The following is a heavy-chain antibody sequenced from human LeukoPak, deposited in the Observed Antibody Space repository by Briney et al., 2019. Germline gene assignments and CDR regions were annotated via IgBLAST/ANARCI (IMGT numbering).Heavy chain of an antibody. V-gene: IGHV4-59*01. D-gene: IGHD6-19*01. J-gene: IGHJ4*02. CDR3: ARLGYSSGFLDS. Sequence: SETLSLTCSVSGGSINNYYWSWIRQPPGKGLEWIGYIYYSGSTKYNPSLQSRVIISVDTYKNQFSLKLNSVTAADTAVYYCARLGYSSGFLDSWGQGTLVTVSS. CDR2: IYYSGST. CDR1: GGSINNYY.